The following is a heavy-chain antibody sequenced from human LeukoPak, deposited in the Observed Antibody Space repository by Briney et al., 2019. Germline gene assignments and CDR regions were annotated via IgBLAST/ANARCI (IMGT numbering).Heavy chain of an antibody. CDR2: IYYSGST. CDR3: ATLAVGAGGPEFQH. D-gene: IGHD1-26*01. CDR1: GGSISSFH. V-gene: IGHV4-59*08. Sequence: SETLSLTCTVSGGSISSFHWSWIRQPPEKGLEWIGYIYYSGSTNYNPSLKSRVTISIDASKNQFSLKLNSVTAADTAVYYCATLAVGAGGPEFQHWGQGSLVTVPS. J-gene: IGHJ1*01.